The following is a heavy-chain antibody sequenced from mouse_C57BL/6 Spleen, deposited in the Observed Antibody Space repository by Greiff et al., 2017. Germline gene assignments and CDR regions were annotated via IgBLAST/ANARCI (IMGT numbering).Heavy chain of an antibody. CDR1: GYAFSSSW. D-gene: IGHD2-1*01. V-gene: IGHV1-82*01. CDR3: ARGDYGNYPFAY. CDR2: IYPGDGDT. Sequence: QVQLKESGPELVKPGASVKISCKASGYAFSSSWMNWVKQRPGKGLEWIGRIYPGDGDTNYNGKFKGKATLTADKSSSTAYMQLSSLTSEDSAVYFCARGDYGNYPFAYWGQGTLVTVSA. J-gene: IGHJ3*01.